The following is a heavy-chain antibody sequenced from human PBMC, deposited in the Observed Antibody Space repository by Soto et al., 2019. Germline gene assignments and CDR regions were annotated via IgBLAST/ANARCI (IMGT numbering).Heavy chain of an antibody. J-gene: IGHJ6*02. D-gene: IGHD4-17*01. Sequence: QVTLKESGPVLVKPTETLTLTCSVSGFSLTNGRMGGSWIRQPPGKAXEWLAHFFSDAERSYSTSMQSRLNMYKDSSGSQVVLTMTNMAPADTATYFCARMDGDYNYYGLDVWGHGIAVTVSS. CDR3: ARMDGDYNYYGLDV. CDR1: GFSLTNGRMG. V-gene: IGHV2-26*01. CDR2: FFSDAER.